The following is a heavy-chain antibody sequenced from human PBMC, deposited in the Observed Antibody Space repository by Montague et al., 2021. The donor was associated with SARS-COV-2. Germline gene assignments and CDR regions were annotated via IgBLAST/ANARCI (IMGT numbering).Heavy chain of an antibody. J-gene: IGHJ6*02. Sequence: SETLSLTCAVYGGSFSGYYWSWIRQPPGKGLEWIGEINHSGSTNYNPSLKSRVTISVDTSKNQFSLKLSSVTAADTAVYYCARGSWHIVVVTAIRAGYYGMDVWGQGTTVTVSS. CDR3: ARGSWHIVVVTAIRAGYYGMDV. V-gene: IGHV4-34*01. D-gene: IGHD2-21*02. CDR2: INHSGST. CDR1: GGSFSGYY.